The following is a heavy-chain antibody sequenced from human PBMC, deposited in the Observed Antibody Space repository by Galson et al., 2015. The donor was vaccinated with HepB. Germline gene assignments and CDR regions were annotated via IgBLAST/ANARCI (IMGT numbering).Heavy chain of an antibody. J-gene: IGHJ4*02. D-gene: IGHD3-10*01. CDR1: GGSISSGSYY. CDR3: ARTNYYGSGSLGGY. Sequence: TLSLTCTVSGGSISSGSYYWSWIRQPAGKGLEWIGRIYTSGSTNYNPSLKSRVTISVDTSKNQFSLKLSSVTAADTAVYYCARTNYYGSGSLGGYWGQGTLVTVSS. V-gene: IGHV4-61*02. CDR2: IYTSGST.